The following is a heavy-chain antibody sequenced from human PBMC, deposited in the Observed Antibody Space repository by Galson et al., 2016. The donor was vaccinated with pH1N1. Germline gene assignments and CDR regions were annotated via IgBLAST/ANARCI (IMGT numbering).Heavy chain of an antibody. CDR2: IIPVFGTT. CDR3: ARAEGEWIALPWVS. J-gene: IGHJ5*02. V-gene: IGHV1-69*05. Sequence: SVKVSCKASGGTFRSYAISWVRQAPGQGLEWKGGIIPVFGTTNYAQKFQGRVTLTTDESTSTAFMELKSLRSDDTALYFCARAEGEWIALPWVSWGQGTLVIVSS. D-gene: IGHD3-16*01. CDR1: GGTFRSYA.